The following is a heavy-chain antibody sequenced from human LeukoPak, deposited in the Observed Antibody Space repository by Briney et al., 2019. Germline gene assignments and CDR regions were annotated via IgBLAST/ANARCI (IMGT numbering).Heavy chain of an antibody. J-gene: IGHJ4*02. CDR2: ISAYNGNT. CDR3: ARTPLNYDFWSGYPGHY. D-gene: IGHD3-3*01. CDR1: GYTLTSYG. V-gene: IGHV1-18*01. Sequence: GASVKVSCKASGYTLTSYGMSWVRQAPGQGLEWMGWISAYNGNTNYAQKLQGRVTMTTDTSTSTAYMELRSLRSDDTAVYYCARTPLNYDFWSGYPGHYWGQGTLVTVSS.